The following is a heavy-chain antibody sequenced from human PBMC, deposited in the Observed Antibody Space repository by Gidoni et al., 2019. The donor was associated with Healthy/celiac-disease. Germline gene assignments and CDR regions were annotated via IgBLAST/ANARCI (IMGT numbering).Heavy chain of an antibody. V-gene: IGHV3-30-3*01. CDR3: ARDLGYFDWLLEGYFDY. Sequence: QVQLVESGGGVVQPGRSLRLSCAASGFTFSSYAMHWVRQAPGKGLEWVAVISYDGSNKYYADSVKGRFTISRDNSKNTLYLQMNSLRAEDTAVYYCARDLGYFDWLLEGYFDYWGQGTLVTVSS. CDR2: ISYDGSNK. CDR1: GFTFSSYA. J-gene: IGHJ4*02. D-gene: IGHD3-9*01.